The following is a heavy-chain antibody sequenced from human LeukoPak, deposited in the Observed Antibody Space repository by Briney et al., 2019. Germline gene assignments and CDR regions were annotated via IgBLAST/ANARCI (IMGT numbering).Heavy chain of an antibody. V-gene: IGHV3-30*04. CDR3: AKQFATRFDY. CDR2: ISYDGSNK. J-gene: IGHJ4*02. Sequence: GRSLRLSCAASGFTFSSYAMHWVRQAPGKGLEWVAVISYDGSNKYYADSVKGRFTISRDNSKNTLYLQMNSLRAEDTAVYYCAKQFATRFDYWGQGTLVTVSS. D-gene: IGHD5-24*01. CDR1: GFTFSSYA.